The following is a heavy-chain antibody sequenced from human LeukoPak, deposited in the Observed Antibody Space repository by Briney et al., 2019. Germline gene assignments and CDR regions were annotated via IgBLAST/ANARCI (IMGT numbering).Heavy chain of an antibody. CDR1: GGTFISYA. D-gene: IGHD5-24*01. V-gene: IGHV1-69*13. CDR3: ARPGSDGRSDY. CDR2: TIPIFGTA. J-gene: IGHJ4*02. Sequence: ASVKVSSKASGGTFISYAISWVRQAPGQGLEWMGGTIPIFGTANYAQKFQGRVTITADESTSTAYMELSSLRSEDAAVYYCARPGSDGRSDYWGQGTLVTVSS.